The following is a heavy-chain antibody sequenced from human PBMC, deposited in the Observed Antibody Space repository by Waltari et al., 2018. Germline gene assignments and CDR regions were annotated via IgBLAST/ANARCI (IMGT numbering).Heavy chain of an antibody. J-gene: IGHJ5*02. CDR2: ISWNSGSI. CDR1: GFTFADYA. CDR3: AKASGYPAWFDP. D-gene: IGHD3-22*01. V-gene: IGHV3-9*01. Sequence: EVQLVESGGGLVQPGRSLRLSCAASGFTFADYAMHWVRQAPGKGLEWVSGISWNSGSIGYADSVKGRFTISRDNAKNSLYLQMNSLRAEDTALYYCAKASGYPAWFDPWGQGTLVTVSS.